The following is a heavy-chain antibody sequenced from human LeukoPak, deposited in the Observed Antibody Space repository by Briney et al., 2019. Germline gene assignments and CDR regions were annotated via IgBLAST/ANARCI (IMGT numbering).Heavy chain of an antibody. Sequence: GGSLRLSCAAFGFTLSPYSMNWVRQAPGKGLEWVSYISSSSSTIYYADSVKGRFTMSRDNAKNSLYLQMNNLRVEDTAVYYCAKSVPGIAAKILDYWGQGTLVTVSS. CDR2: ISSSSSTI. CDR1: GFTLSPYS. D-gene: IGHD6-13*01. J-gene: IGHJ4*02. V-gene: IGHV3-48*01. CDR3: AKSVPGIAAKILDY.